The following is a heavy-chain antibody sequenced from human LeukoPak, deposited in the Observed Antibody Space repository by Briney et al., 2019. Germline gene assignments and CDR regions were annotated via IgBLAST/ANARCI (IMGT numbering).Heavy chain of an antibody. J-gene: IGHJ4*02. CDR3: ARHHYSGSYFDY. CDR1: GFTFSSYG. Sequence: GGSLRLSCAASGFTFSSYGMHWVRQAPGKGLEWVAVIWYDGSNKYYADSVKGRFTISRDNSKNTLYLQMNSLRAEDTAVYSCARHHYSGSYFDYWGQGTLVTVSS. CDR2: IWYDGSNK. D-gene: IGHD1-26*01. V-gene: IGHV3-33*01.